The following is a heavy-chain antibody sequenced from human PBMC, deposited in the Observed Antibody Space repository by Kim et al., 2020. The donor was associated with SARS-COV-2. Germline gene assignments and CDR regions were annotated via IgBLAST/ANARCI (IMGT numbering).Heavy chain of an antibody. Sequence: SETLSLTCAVYGGSFSGYYWSWIRQPPGKGLEWIGEINHSGSTNYNPSLKSRVTISVDTSKNQFSLKLSSVTAADTAVYYCASLHRRPKRGYGLGYWGQGTLVTVSS. CDR1: GGSFSGYY. D-gene: IGHD3-22*01. V-gene: IGHV4-34*01. CDR2: INHSGST. CDR3: ASLHRRPKRGYGLGY. J-gene: IGHJ4*02.